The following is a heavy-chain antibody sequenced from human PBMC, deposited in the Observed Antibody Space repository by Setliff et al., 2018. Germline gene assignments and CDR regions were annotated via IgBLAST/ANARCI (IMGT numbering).Heavy chain of an antibody. Sequence: SVKVSCKASGGTFSSYAISWVRQAPGQGLEWMGGIIPILGIANYAQRVQGRVTMTRDTSISTAYMELSRLRSDDTAVYYCARDGIAVAAHWGQGTLVTVSS. V-gene: IGHV1-69*10. CDR1: GGTFSSYA. J-gene: IGHJ4*02. CDR3: ARDGIAVAAH. D-gene: IGHD6-19*01. CDR2: IIPILGIA.